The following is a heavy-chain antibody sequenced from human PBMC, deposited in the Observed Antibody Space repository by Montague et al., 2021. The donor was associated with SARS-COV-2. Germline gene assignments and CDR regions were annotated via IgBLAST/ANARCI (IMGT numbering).Heavy chain of an antibody. CDR1: GGSISSSSYY. Sequence: SETLSLTCTVSGGSISSSSYYRGWIRQPPGKGLEWIGSIYYSGSTYYNPSLKSRVTISVDTSKNQFSLKLSSVTAADTAVYYCARSTYCSGGSCERALLNYWGQGTLVTVSS. CDR2: IYYSGST. D-gene: IGHD2-15*01. J-gene: IGHJ4*02. CDR3: ARSTYCSGGSCERALLNY. V-gene: IGHV4-39*01.